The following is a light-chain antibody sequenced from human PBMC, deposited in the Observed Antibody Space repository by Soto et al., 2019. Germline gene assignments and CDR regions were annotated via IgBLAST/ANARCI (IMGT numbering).Light chain of an antibody. CDR3: SSYAASNNFYFV. V-gene: IGLV2-8*01. Sequence: QSALTKAAYVSGSPGQWISISRNGSSGDGVGYNYVSWYQQYPGRAPKLMIYEVTKRPSGVPDRFSGSKSGNTASLTVSGLQAEDEADYYCSSYAASNNFYFVFGGGTQLTVL. CDR2: EVT. J-gene: IGLJ3*02. CDR1: SGDGVGYNY.